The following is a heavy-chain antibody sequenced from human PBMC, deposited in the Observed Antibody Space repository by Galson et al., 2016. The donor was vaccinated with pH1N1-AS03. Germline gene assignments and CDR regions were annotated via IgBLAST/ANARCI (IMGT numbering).Heavy chain of an antibody. CDR1: AFSFSRHR. CDR3: AREGRVSESDGYYRPLDL. Sequence: SLRLSCAASAFSFSRHRMHWVRQAPGKGLVWVSRVSSDGSRTTYADSVKGRFSISRDNAQNMLYLELNSLRDEDTALYFCAREGRVSESDGYYRPLDLWGQGAIVVVS. V-gene: IGHV3-74*03. D-gene: IGHD3-22*01. CDR2: VSSDGSRT. J-gene: IGHJ3*01.